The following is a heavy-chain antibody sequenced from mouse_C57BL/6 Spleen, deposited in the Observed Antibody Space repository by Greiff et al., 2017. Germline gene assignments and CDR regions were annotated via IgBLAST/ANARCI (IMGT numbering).Heavy chain of an antibody. CDR3: ARQTPLTGAIAY. J-gene: IGHJ3*01. CDR1: GFTFSSYG. CDR2: ISSGGSYT. V-gene: IGHV5-6*01. Sequence: EVHLVESGGDLLKPGGSLKLSCAASGFTFSSYGMSWVRQTPDKRLEWVAIISSGGSYTYYPDSVKGRITISRDNAKNTLYLQMSNLKSEDTTMYYSARQTPLTGAIAYWGQGTLVTVSA. D-gene: IGHD4-1*01.